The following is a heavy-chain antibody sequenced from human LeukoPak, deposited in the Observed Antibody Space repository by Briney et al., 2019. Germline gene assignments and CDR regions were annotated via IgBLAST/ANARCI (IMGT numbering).Heavy chain of an antibody. CDR1: GDSVSTSGVA. Sequence: SQTLSLTCAISGDSVSTSGVAWNRLTQSPSRGLEWLGRTYYTSKWNTDYAVSVKSRIVVNPDTSKNQFSLQLNSVTSEDTAVYYCARGRASAFDVWGQGTMVTVSS. J-gene: IGHJ3*01. CDR2: TYYTSKWNT. CDR3: ARGRASAFDV. D-gene: IGHD6-25*01. V-gene: IGHV6-1*01.